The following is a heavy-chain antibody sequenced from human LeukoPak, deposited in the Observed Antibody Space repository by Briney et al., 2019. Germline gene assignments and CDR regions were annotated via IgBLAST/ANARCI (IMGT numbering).Heavy chain of an antibody. CDR2: ISWNSGSI. V-gene: IGHV3-9*03. CDR1: GFTFDDYA. J-gene: IGHJ3*02. Sequence: GGSLRLSCAASGFTFDDYAMHWVRQAPGKGLEWVSGISWNSGSIGYADSVKGRFTLSRDNAKNSLYLQMNSLRAEDMALYYWEKVYYDTPYAFDIGGQGERVPVSS. CDR3: EKVYYDTPYAFDI. D-gene: IGHD3-22*01.